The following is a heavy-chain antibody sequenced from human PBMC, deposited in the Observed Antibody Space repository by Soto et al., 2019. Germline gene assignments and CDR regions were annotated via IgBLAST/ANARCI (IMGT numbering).Heavy chain of an antibody. CDR2: IYSGGST. CDR1: GFTVSSNY. CDR3: ATDRSSLDAFDI. V-gene: IGHV3-53*01. D-gene: IGHD6-13*01. Sequence: PGGSLRLSCAASGFTVSSNYMSWVRQAPGKGLEWVSVIYSGGSTYYADSVKGRFTISRDNSKNSLFLQMNSLRAEDTAVYYCATDRSSLDAFDIWGQGTMVTVSS. J-gene: IGHJ3*02.